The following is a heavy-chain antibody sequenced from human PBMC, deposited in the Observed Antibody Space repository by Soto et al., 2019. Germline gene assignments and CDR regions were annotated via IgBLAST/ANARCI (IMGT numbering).Heavy chain of an antibody. J-gene: IGHJ4*02. CDR1: GFTFDDYA. V-gene: IGHV3-9*01. CDR3: VKVGPDGFCSGGRCYFDY. Sequence: PVGSLRLSCAASGFTFDDYAMHWVRRVPGKGLEWVSSISWNSNIIGYADSVKGRFTISRDNAKNSLYLQMNSLRPEDTALYYCVKVGPDGFCSGGRCYFDYWGQGTLVTVSS. D-gene: IGHD2-15*01. CDR2: ISWNSNII.